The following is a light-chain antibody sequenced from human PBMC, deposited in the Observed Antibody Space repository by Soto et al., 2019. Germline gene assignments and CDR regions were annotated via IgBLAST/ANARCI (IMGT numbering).Light chain of an antibody. CDR2: KAS. Sequence: DIQMTQSPSTLSASVGDRVTITCRASQSISSWLAWYQQKPGKAPKLLIYKASSLESGVPSRFSGSGSETEFTLAISSLQPDEFATYYCQQYNSYWTFGQGTKVEIK. J-gene: IGKJ1*01. CDR3: QQYNSYWT. V-gene: IGKV1-5*03. CDR1: QSISSW.